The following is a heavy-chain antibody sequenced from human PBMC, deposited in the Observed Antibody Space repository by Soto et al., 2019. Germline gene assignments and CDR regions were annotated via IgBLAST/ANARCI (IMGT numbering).Heavy chain of an antibody. CDR3: AREDDSSGYYPWFDP. CDR1: GGSISSGDYY. J-gene: IGHJ5*02. CDR2: IYYSGST. Sequence: SETLSLTCTVSGGSISSGDYYWSWIRQPPGKGLEWIGYIYYSGSTYYNPSLKSRVTISVDTSKNQFSLKLSSVTAADTAVYYSAREDDSSGYYPWFDPWGQGTLVTVSS. V-gene: IGHV4-30-4*01. D-gene: IGHD3-22*01.